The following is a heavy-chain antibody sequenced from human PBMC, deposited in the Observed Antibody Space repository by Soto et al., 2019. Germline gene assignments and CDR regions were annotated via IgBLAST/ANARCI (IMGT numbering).Heavy chain of an antibody. J-gene: IGHJ6*02. CDR1: GGSFREYY. CDR3: ARDIITVIGGEIYYYFGMDV. Sequence: SETLSLTCAVNGGSFREYYWSWLRQPPGKGLEWIGEINQSGTTHYNPSLKRRINISIDTSKNQFSLNLTSVTAADTATYYCARDIITVIGGEIYYYFGMDVWGQGTTLTVSS. V-gene: IGHV4-34*01. D-gene: IGHD3-10*01. CDR2: INQSGTT.